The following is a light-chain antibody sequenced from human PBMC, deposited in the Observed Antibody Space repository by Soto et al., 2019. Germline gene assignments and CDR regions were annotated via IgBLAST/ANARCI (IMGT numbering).Light chain of an antibody. Sequence: QSVLTQPASVSGSPGQSITISCTGTSSDVGGYNYVSWYQQHPGKAPKLIIYDVSNRPSGVSNRFSGSKSGNTASLTISGLQAEDVADYYCSSYTSNKTLVAFGGGTKVTVL. J-gene: IGLJ2*01. CDR1: SSDVGGYNY. CDR2: DVS. CDR3: SSYTSNKTLVA. V-gene: IGLV2-14*01.